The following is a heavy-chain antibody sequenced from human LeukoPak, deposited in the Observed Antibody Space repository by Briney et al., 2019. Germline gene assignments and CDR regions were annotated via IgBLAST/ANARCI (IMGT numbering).Heavy chain of an antibody. CDR2: INPNNGGT. CDR3: ARDPYSNYFDY. J-gene: IGHJ4*02. Sequence: ASVKVSCKASGYTFTGYYIHWVRQAPGQGLEWMGWINPNNGGTNYAQKFQGRVTMTRDTSISTAYMELNRLRSDDTAVYYCARDPYSNYFDYWGQGTLVTVSS. D-gene: IGHD5-18*01. CDR1: GYTFTGYY. V-gene: IGHV1-2*02.